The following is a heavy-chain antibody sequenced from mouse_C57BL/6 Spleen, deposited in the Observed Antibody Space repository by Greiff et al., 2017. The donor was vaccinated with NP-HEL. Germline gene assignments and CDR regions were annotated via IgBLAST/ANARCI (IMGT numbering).Heavy chain of an antibody. CDR2: IWRGGST. CDR3: AKERTYGNYVGAMDY. V-gene: IGHV2-5*01. CDR1: GFSLTSYG. Sequence: QVQLKESGPGLVQPSQSLSITCTVSGFSLTSYGVHWVRQSPGKGLEWLGVIWRGGSTDYNAAFMSRLSITKDNSKSQVFFKMNSLQADDTAIYYCAKERTYGNYVGAMDYWGQGTSVTVSS. D-gene: IGHD2-1*01. J-gene: IGHJ4*01.